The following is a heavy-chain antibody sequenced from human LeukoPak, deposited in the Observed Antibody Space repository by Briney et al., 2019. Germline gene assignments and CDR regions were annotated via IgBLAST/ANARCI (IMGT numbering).Heavy chain of an antibody. V-gene: IGHV4-4*07. J-gene: IGHJ4*02. CDR2: IYTSGST. D-gene: IGHD3-9*01. Sequence: TSETLSLTCGVYDGSFSDYYWSWIRQPAGKGLEWIGRIYTSGSTNYNPSLKSRVTISVDTSKNQFSLKLSSVTAADTAVYYCARDEAYDILTGYYYYWGQGTLVTVSS. CDR1: DGSFSDYY. CDR3: ARDEAYDILTGYYYY.